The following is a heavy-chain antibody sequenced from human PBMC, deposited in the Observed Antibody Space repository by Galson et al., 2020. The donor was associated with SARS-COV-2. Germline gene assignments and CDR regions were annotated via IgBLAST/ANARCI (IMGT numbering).Heavy chain of an antibody. V-gene: IGHV2-5*02. J-gene: IGHJ4*02. CDR2: IYWDDDK. Sequence: KMSGPTLVKPTQTLTLTCNFSGFSLSTIGVGVGWIRQPPGKALEWLALIYWDDDKRHSPSLKNRLTITKDTSKNQVVLSLTNMDPDDTATYYCAHLHMVRGVVTFDSWGQGTLVTVSS. D-gene: IGHD3-10*01. CDR3: AHLHMVRGVVTFDS. CDR1: GFSLSTIGVG.